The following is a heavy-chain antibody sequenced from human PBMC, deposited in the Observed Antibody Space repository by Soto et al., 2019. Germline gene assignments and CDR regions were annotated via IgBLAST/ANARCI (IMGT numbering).Heavy chain of an antibody. V-gene: IGHV3-23*01. CDR2: TSGSGGGT. J-gene: IGHJ1*01. CDR3: ARDRVESGYPEYFQH. D-gene: IGHD3-22*01. Sequence: GGSLRLSCAASGFTFSSYVMTWVRQAPGKGLEWVSGTSGSGGGTYYADSVKGRFTISRDNSKNTLYLQMNSLRAEDTAVYYCARDRVESGYPEYFQHWGQGTLVTVSS. CDR1: GFTFSSYV.